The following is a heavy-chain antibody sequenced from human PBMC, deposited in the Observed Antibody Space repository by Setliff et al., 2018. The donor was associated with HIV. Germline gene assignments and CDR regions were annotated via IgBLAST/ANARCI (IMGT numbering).Heavy chain of an antibody. J-gene: IGHJ4*02. V-gene: IGHV4-59*01. CDR3: ARNRVPSSL. CDR2: IYYTGST. CDR1: GGSFSGYY. Sequence: SETLSLTCTVYGGSFSGYYWSWIRQPPGKGLEWIGSIYYTGSTDYNPSLMSRVTISLDTPKNQFSLKLNSVIAADTAVYYCARNRVPSSLWGQGTLVTVSS. D-gene: IGHD3-10*01.